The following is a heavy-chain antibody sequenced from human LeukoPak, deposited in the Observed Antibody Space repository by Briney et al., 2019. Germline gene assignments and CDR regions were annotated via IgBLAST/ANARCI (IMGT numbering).Heavy chain of an antibody. D-gene: IGHD6-19*01. CDR2: ISSGATNM. Sequence: SGGSLRLSCAASGFMFRSFEMYWVRQAPGKGLEWIAYISSGATNMYYADSVKGRFTISRDDAKNSLFLQMNSLRAEDTAVYYCALLAVASDFDYWGQGALVTVSS. V-gene: IGHV3-48*03. CDR1: GFMFRSFE. CDR3: ALLAVASDFDY. J-gene: IGHJ4*02.